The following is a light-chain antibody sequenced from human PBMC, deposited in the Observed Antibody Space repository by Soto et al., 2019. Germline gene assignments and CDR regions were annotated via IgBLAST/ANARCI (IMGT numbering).Light chain of an antibody. J-gene: IGKJ4*01. CDR2: DAS. CDR1: QSVSSY. Sequence: EIVLTQSPATLSLSPGERATLSCRASQSVSSYLAWYQQKPGQAPRLLIYDASNRATGIPARFSGSGSGTDFTLTISSLEPEDFAVYSCQQRSNRPPGGALTFGGGTKVEIK. CDR3: QQRSNRPPGGALT. V-gene: IGKV3-11*01.